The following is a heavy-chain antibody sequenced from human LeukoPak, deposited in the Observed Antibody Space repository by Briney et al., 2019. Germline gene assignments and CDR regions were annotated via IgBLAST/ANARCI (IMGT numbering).Heavy chain of an antibody. CDR2: INHSGST. D-gene: IGHD2-2*01. J-gene: IGHJ5*02. CDR3: ASAIVVVPAAMGYWFDP. CDR1: GVTFSSYA. V-gene: IGHV4-34*01. Sequence: GSLRLSCAASGVTFSSYAMSWVRQPPGKGLEWIGEINHSGSTNYNPSLKSRVTISVDTSKNQFSLKLSSVTAADTAVYYCASAIVVVPAAMGYWFDPWGQGTLVTVSS.